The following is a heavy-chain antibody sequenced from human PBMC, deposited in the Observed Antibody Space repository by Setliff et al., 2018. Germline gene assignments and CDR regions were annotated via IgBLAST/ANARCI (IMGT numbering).Heavy chain of an antibody. V-gene: IGHV4-34*01. CDR3: TRGPDGYTYQGAFDI. D-gene: IGHD5-12*01. CDR2: ISHSGST. Sequence: SETLSLTCDIKGGAVSGFYWSWIRQTPGKDLEWIGEISHSGSTNYNPSLKSRVTISVDTSKNQFSLKLSSVTAADTAVYYCTRGPDGYTYQGAFDIWGQGTMVTVSS. CDR1: GGAVSGFY. J-gene: IGHJ3*02.